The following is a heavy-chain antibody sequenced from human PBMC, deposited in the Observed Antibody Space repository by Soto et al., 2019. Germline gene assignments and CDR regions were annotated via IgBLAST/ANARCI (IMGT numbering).Heavy chain of an antibody. V-gene: IGHV1-3*01. CDR3: ARISDTAMVTNYYYYGMDV. CDR2: INAGNGNT. Sequence: ASVKVSCKASGYTFTSYAMHWVRQAPGRRLEWMGWINAGNGNTKYSQKFQGRVTITRDTSASTAYMELSSLRSEDTAVYYCARISDTAMVTNYYYYGMDVWGQGTTVTVSS. CDR1: GYTFTSYA. J-gene: IGHJ6*02. D-gene: IGHD5-18*01.